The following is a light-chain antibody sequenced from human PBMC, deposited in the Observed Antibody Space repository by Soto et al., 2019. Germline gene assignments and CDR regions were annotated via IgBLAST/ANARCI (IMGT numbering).Light chain of an antibody. J-gene: IGKJ3*01. CDR3: QQRSNWPRRFT. V-gene: IGKV3-11*01. CDR1: QSVSSY. CDR2: DAS. Sequence: EIVLTQSPATLSLSPGERATLSCRASQSVSSYLAWYQQKPGQAPRLLIYDASNRATGIPARFSGSGSGTDFTLTIRSLEPEDFAVYYCQQRSNWPRRFTFGPGTKVDIK.